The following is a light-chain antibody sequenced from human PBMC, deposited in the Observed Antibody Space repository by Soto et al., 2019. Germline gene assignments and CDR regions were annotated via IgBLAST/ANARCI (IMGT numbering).Light chain of an antibody. V-gene: IGLV2-14*01. J-gene: IGLJ7*01. CDR1: SSDVGGHNY. CDR2: EVN. Sequence: QSALTQPASVSGSPGQSITISCTGTSSDVGGHNYVSWYQQHPGKAPKLMIYEVNNRPSGVSNRFSGSKSGNTASLTISGLQAEDEADYYCTSYTSSNTPVFGGGTQLTVL. CDR3: TSYTSSNTPV.